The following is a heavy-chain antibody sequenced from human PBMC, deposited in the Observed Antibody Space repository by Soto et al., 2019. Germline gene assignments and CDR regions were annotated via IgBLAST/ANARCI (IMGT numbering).Heavy chain of an antibody. J-gene: IGHJ4*02. Sequence: ASVKVSCKASGYTFTSYGISWVRQAPGQGLEWMGWISAYNGNTKYAQKLQGRVTMTTDTSTSTAYMELRSLRSDDTAVYYCARDLYYDSSGYWVDYWGQGTLVTVSS. D-gene: IGHD3-22*01. CDR2: ISAYNGNT. CDR3: ARDLYYDSSGYWVDY. CDR1: GYTFTSYG. V-gene: IGHV1-18*01.